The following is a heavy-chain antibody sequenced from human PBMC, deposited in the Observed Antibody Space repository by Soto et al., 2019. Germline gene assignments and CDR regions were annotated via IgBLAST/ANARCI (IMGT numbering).Heavy chain of an antibody. CDR2: SYYSGST. J-gene: IGHJ6*02. Sequence: TSETQSLTNSVSDGTISSISYYWGRINKTPGKGLEGIGRSYYSGSTYYNPSLKSRVTISVDTSKNQFSLKLSSVTAADTAVYYCARQSPFFISTSCYAVYYYGMHVCGQGTTVTVSS. CDR1: DGTISSISYY. V-gene: IGHV4-39*01. CDR3: ARQSPFFISTSCYAVYYYGMHV. D-gene: IGHD2-2*01.